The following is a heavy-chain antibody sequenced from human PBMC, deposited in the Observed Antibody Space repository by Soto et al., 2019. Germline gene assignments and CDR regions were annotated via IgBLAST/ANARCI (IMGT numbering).Heavy chain of an antibody. D-gene: IGHD4-17*01. CDR1: GFTFSSYV. CDR2: ISGSGSST. CDR3: VSTSVTTFAH. V-gene: IGHV3-23*01. Sequence: GGSLRLSCAASGFTFSSYVMSWVRQAPGKGLEWVSGISGSGSSTYYADSVKGRFTISRDNCKNTLYLQMNSLRAEDTAVYYCVSTSVTTFAHWGQGSLVTVSS. J-gene: IGHJ4*02.